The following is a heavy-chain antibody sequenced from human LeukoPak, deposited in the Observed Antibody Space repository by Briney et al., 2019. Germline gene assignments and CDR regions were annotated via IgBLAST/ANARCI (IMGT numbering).Heavy chain of an antibody. CDR1: GFTFDDYA. CDR3: AKDISASVLSRGYFDL. Sequence: QSGGSLRLSCAASGFTFDDYAMHWVRQAPGKGLEWVSGISWNSGSIGYADSVKGRFTISRDNAKNSLYLQMNSLRAEDTALYYCAKDISASVLSRGYFDLWGRGTLVTVSS. CDR2: ISWNSGSI. V-gene: IGHV3-9*01. D-gene: IGHD4/OR15-4a*01. J-gene: IGHJ2*01.